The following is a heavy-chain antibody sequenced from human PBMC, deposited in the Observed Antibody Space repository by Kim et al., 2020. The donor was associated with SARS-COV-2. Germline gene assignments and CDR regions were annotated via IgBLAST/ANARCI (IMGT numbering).Heavy chain of an antibody. V-gene: IGHV4-4*02. CDR1: GGSISSSNW. J-gene: IGHJ5*02. CDR2: IYHSGST. D-gene: IGHD3-10*01. Sequence: SETLSLTCAVSGGSISSSNWWSWVRQPPGKGLEWIGEIYHSGSTNYNPSLKSRVTISVDKSKNQFSLKLSSVTAADTAVYYCARDGTIYYYGSGSYYMGHSWFDPWGQGTLVTVSS. CDR3: ARDGTIYYYGSGSYYMGHSWFDP.